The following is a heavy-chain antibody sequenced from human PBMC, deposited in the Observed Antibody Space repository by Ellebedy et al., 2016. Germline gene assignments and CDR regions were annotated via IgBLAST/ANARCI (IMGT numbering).Heavy chain of an antibody. CDR3: ARARTHCSGGSCYPLTFDY. CDR2: INHSGST. J-gene: IGHJ4*02. CDR1: GGSFSGYY. Sequence: SETLSLTCAVYGGSFSGYYWSWIRQPPGKGLEWIGEINHSGSTNYNPSLKSRVTISVDTSKNQFSLKLSSVTAADTAVYYCARARTHCSGGSCYPLTFDYWGQGTLVTVSS. V-gene: IGHV4-34*01. D-gene: IGHD2-15*01.